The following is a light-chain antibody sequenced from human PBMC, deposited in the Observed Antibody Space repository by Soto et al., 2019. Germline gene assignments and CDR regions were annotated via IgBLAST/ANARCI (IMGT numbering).Light chain of an antibody. CDR3: QQLNSYSFT. Sequence: DIQLTQSPSFLSASVGDRVTITCRASQGISSYLAWYQQKPRKAPKLLIYASCTLQSGVPSRFSGSGSGREFTLTISSLQPEDFATSYCQQLNSYSFTFGPGTKVDIK. CDR1: QGISSY. CDR2: ASC. J-gene: IGKJ3*01. V-gene: IGKV1-9*01.